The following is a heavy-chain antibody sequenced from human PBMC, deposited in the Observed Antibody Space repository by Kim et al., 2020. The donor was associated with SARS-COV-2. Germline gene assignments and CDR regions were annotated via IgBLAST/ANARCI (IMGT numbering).Heavy chain of an antibody. D-gene: IGHD6-19*01. V-gene: IGHV1-2*06. CDR1: GYTFTGYY. J-gene: IGHJ6*02. CDR3: ASPYSSGWYYYYGMDV. CDR2: INPNSGGT. Sequence: ASVKVSCKASGYTFTGYYMHWVRQAPGQGLEWMGRINPNSGGTNYAQKFQGRVTMTRDTSISTAYMELSRLRSDDTAVYYCASPYSSGWYYYYGMDVWGQGTTVTVSS.